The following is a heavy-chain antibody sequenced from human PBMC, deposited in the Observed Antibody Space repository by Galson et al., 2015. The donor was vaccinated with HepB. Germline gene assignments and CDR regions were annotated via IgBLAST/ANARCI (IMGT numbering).Heavy chain of an antibody. D-gene: IGHD2-2*01. V-gene: IGHV1-18*01. CDR3: ARGTYSSTDY. CDR1: GYTFTSCG. J-gene: IGHJ4*02. CDR2: ISGYNGNT. Sequence: SVKVSCKASGYTFTSCGISWVRQAPGQGLEWMGWISGYNGNTYYAQNFQGRVTMTTDPSTTTAYMELRSLRSDDTAVYYCARGTYSSTDYWGQGILVTVSS.